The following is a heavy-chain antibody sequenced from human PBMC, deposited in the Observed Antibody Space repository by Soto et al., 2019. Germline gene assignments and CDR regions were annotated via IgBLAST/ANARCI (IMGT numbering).Heavy chain of an antibody. D-gene: IGHD3-22*01. V-gene: IGHV3-48*01. Sequence: EVQLVESGGGLVQPGGSLRLSCAASGFTFSSYSMNWVRQAPGKGLEWVSYISSSSSTIYYADSVKGRFTISRDNAKNXLXXQRNSLRAEDTAVYYCARPTTGDSSGYSFAEYFQHWGQGTLVTVSS. CDR1: GFTFSSYS. CDR2: ISSSSSTI. J-gene: IGHJ1*01. CDR3: ARPTTGDSSGYSFAEYFQH.